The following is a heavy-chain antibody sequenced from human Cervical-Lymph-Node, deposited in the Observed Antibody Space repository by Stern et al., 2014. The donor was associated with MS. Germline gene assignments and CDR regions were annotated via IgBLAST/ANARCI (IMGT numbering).Heavy chain of an antibody. Sequence: QITLKESGPTLVIPTQTLTLTCTFSGFSLTTNGVAVGWIPQPPGKAPEWLALIYWDDDTRYSPSLKSRLTITKDTSKNQVLLTMTNVEPVDTATYYCAHRDDWQLDFAYWGQGILVTVSS. D-gene: IGHD6-6*01. J-gene: IGHJ4*02. CDR2: IYWDDDT. CDR3: AHRDDWQLDFAY. V-gene: IGHV2-5*02. CDR1: GFSLTTNGVA.